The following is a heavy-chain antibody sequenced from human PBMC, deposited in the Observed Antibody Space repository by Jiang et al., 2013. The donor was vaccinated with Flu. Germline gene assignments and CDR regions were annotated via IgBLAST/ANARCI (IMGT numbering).Heavy chain of an antibody. CDR3: AKYGADYYYGMDV. D-gene: IGHD4-17*01. CDR2: IYYSGST. J-gene: IGHJ6*02. V-gene: IGHV4-31*03. Sequence: PGLVKPSQTLSLTCTVSGGSISSGGYYWSWIRQHPGKGLEWIGYIYYSGSTYYNPSLKSRVTISVDTSKNQFSLKLSSVTAADTAVYYCAKYGADYYYGMDVWGQGTTVTVSS. CDR1: GGSISSGGYY.